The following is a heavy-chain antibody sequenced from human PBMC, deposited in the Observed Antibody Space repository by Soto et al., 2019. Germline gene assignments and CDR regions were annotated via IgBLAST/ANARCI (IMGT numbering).Heavy chain of an antibody. V-gene: IGHV3-74*01. J-gene: IGHJ4*02. CDR2: INTDGSII. CDR1: GLIFSNYK. CDR3: ARDTEGLRY. Sequence: GGSLRLSCAASGLIFSNYKMHWVRQAPGKGLVWVSRINTDGSIIDYADSVKGRFTVSRDNAKNTLYLQMNSLRADDTAVYYCARDTEGLRYWGQGTLVTVSS.